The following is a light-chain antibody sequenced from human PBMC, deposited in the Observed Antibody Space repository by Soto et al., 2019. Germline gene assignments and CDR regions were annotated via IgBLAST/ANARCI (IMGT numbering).Light chain of an antibody. J-gene: IGKJ1*01. CDR1: QSISSW. CDR3: QQYNSYWT. Sequence: DIQMTQSPSTLSASVGDRVTIPCRASQSISSWLAWYQQKPGKAPKLLIYDASSLESGVPSRFSGSGSGTEFTLTISSLQPDDFATYYCQQYNSYWTLGQGTKVDI. V-gene: IGKV1-5*01. CDR2: DAS.